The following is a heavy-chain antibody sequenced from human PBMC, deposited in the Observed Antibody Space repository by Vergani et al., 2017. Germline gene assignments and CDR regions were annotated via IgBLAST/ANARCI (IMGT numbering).Heavy chain of an antibody. D-gene: IGHD5-12*01. Sequence: QVQLQQWGAGLLKPSETLSLTCAVYGGSFSGYYWSWIRQPPGKGLEWIGEINHSGSTNYNPSLKSRVTISVDTSKNQFSLKLSSVTAAATAVYYCAREDSGYDSSGDAFDIWGQGTMVTVSS. CDR1: GGSFSGYY. V-gene: IGHV4-34*01. J-gene: IGHJ3*02. CDR3: AREDSGYDSSGDAFDI. CDR2: INHSGST.